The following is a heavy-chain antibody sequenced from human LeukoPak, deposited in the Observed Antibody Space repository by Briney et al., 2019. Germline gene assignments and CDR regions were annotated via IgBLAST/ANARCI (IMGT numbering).Heavy chain of an antibody. CDR1: GYTFTSYD. J-gene: IGHJ5*02. V-gene: IGHV1-8*01. Sequence: ASVKVSCKASGYTFTSYDINWVRQATGQGLEWMGWMNPNSGNTGYAQKFQGRVTMTRNTSISTAYMELSSLRSEDTAVYYCARAWYSSGWSSTNWFDPWGQGTLVTVSS. CDR3: ARAWYSSGWSSTNWFDP. CDR2: MNPNSGNT. D-gene: IGHD6-19*01.